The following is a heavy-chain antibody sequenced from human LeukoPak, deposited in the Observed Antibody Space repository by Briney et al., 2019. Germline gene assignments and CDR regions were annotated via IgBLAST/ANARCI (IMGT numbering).Heavy chain of an antibody. CDR1: GGSFSAYY. CDR3: ARLGGYTYGHDY. CDR2: VNHSGST. J-gene: IGHJ4*02. D-gene: IGHD5-18*01. Sequence: SETLSLTCAVFGGSFSAYYWGWIRQPPGKGLEWIGEVNHSGSTNYNPSLESRVTISVDTSKNQFSLKLSSVTAADTAVYYCARLGGYTYGHDYWGQGTLVTVSS. V-gene: IGHV4-34*01.